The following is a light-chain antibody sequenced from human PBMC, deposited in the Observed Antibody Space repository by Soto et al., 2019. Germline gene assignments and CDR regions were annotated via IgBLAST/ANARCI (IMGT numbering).Light chain of an antibody. J-gene: IGLJ1*01. CDR2: DVN. V-gene: IGLV2-14*01. CDR3: SSYTSSSTYV. CDR1: SSDVGGYNY. Sequence: QSALTQPASVSGSPGQSIAISCTGTSSDVGGYNYVSWYQQHPGKAPKLMVYDVNDRPSGASDRFSGSKSGNTASLTISGLQAEDEADYYCSSYTSSSTYVFGTGTKVTVL.